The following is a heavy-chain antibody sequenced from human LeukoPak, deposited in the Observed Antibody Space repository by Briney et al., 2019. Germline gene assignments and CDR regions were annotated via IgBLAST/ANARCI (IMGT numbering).Heavy chain of an antibody. Sequence: GESLKISCKASGYIFANYWIGWVRQMPGKGLEWMGIIFPGDSDTRYSPSFQGQVTISDDKSINTAYLQWRSLKAADTAMYYCAGARGATYFDYWGQGTLVSVSS. CDR1: GYIFANYW. CDR2: IFPGDSDT. CDR3: AGARGATYFDY. J-gene: IGHJ4*02. D-gene: IGHD1-26*01. V-gene: IGHV5-51*01.